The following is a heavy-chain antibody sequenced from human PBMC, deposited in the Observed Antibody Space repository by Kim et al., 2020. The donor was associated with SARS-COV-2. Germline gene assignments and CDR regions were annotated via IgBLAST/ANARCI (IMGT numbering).Heavy chain of an antibody. CDR3: VRGMGIAVAGTLNY. V-gene: IGHV1-3*01. D-gene: IGHD6-19*01. CDR1: GYTFTTYA. Sequence: ASVKVSCKASGYTFTTYAIHWVRQAPGQRLEWMGWINAGNGNTKYSEKFQGRVTNTRDTSASTAYMELNNLRSEDTAVYYWVRGMGIAVAGTLNYWGQGTMITVSS. CDR2: INAGNGNT. J-gene: IGHJ4*02.